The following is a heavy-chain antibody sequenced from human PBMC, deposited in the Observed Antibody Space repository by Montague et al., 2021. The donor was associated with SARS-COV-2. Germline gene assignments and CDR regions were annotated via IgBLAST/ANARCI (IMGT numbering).Heavy chain of an antibody. CDR2: IYYSGST. CDR1: GGSISSSSCY. V-gene: IGHV4-39*07. D-gene: IGHD3-22*01. J-gene: IGHJ6*02. Sequence: SETLSLTCTVSGGSISSSSCYWGWIRQPPGKGLEWIGSIYYSGSTYYNPSLKSRVTISVDTSKNQFSLKLSSVTAADTAAYYCARDTRITMIVVVQGYGMDVWGQGTTVTVSS. CDR3: ARDTRITMIVVVQGYGMDV.